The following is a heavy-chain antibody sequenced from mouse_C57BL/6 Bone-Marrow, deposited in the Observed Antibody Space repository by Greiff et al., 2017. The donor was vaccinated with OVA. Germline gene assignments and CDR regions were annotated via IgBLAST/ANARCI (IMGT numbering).Heavy chain of an antibody. J-gene: IGHJ2*01. CDR3: ARSNGYDNYFDY. CDR1: GYSFTGYF. D-gene: IGHD2-2*01. Sequence: EVQLQQSGPELVKPGDSVKISCKASGYSFTGYFMNWVMQSHGKSLEWIGRINPYNGDTFYNQKFKGKATLTVDKSSSTAHMELRSLTSEDSAVYYCARSNGYDNYFDYWGQGTTLTVSS. CDR2: INPYNGDT. V-gene: IGHV1-20*01.